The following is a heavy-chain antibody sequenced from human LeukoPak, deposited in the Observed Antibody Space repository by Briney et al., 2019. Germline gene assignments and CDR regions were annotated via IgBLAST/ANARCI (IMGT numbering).Heavy chain of an antibody. Sequence: GGSLRLSCAASGFTFSSYSMNWVRQAPGKGLEWVSSITSSSSYIYYADSVKGRFTISRDNAKNSLYLQMNSLRAEDTAVYYCARGGPKIAAAFDIWGQGTMVTVSS. J-gene: IGHJ3*02. V-gene: IGHV3-21*04. CDR1: GFTFSSYS. D-gene: IGHD1-26*01. CDR3: ARGGPKIAAAFDI. CDR2: ITSSSSYI.